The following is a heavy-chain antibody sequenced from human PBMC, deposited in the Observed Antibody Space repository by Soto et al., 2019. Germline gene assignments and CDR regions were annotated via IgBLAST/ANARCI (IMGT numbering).Heavy chain of an antibody. V-gene: IGHV1-69*13. CDR2: IIPIFGTA. CDR1: GGTFSSYA. CDR3: ARARGYCSGGSCFTAN. Sequence: ASVKVSCKASGGTFSSYAISWVRQAPGQGLEWMGGIIPIFGTANYAQKFQGRVTITADESTSTAYMELSSLRSEDTAVYYCARARGYCSGGSCFTANWGQGTLVTVSS. J-gene: IGHJ4*02. D-gene: IGHD2-15*01.